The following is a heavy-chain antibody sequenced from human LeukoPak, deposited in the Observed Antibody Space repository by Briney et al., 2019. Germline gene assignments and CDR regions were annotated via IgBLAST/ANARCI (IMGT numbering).Heavy chain of an antibody. J-gene: IGHJ3*02. CDR1: GGSISSYY. Sequence: SETLSLTCTVSGGSISSYYWSWIRQPAGKGLEWIGRIYTSGSTNCNPSLKSRVTMSVDTSKNQFSLKLSSVTAADTAVYYCARSHPGWGDAFDMWDQGTMVTVSA. V-gene: IGHV4-4*07. D-gene: IGHD3-16*01. CDR3: ARSHPGWGDAFDM. CDR2: IYTSGST.